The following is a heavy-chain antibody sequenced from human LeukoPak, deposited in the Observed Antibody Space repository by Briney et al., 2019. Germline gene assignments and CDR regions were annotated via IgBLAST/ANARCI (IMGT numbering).Heavy chain of an antibody. J-gene: IGHJ6*02. CDR1: GYTFTSYG. Sequence: ASVKVSCKASGYTFTSYGISWVRQAPGQGLEWMGWISAYNGNTNYAQKLQGRVTMTTDTSTSTAYMELSSLRSEDTAVYYCARSRWDYYYGMDVWGQGTTVTVSS. D-gene: IGHD5-24*01. CDR3: ARSRWDYYYGMDV. CDR2: ISAYNGNT. V-gene: IGHV1-18*01.